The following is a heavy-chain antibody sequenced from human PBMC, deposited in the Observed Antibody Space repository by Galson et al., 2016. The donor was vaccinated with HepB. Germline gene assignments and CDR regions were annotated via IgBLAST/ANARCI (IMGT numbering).Heavy chain of an antibody. CDR2: ISGGGGSP. CDR1: GFTFRNYA. Sequence: SLRLSCAASGFTFRNYAMSWVRQAPGKGLEWVADISGGGGSPYYDDSVKGRFTISRDKAKNTLYLQMNSLGVEDTAFYYCAKDTRSCFYILLFDPWGQGTLVTVSS. J-gene: IGHJ5*02. V-gene: IGHV3-23*01. CDR3: AKDTRSCFYILLFDP. D-gene: IGHD3-22*01.